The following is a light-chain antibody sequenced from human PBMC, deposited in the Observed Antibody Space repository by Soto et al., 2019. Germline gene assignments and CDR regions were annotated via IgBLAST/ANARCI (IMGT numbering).Light chain of an antibody. V-gene: IGKV1-5*03. CDR1: QSISSW. CDR3: QQYNSYSPWT. J-gene: IGKJ1*01. CDR2: KAS. Sequence: DIQMNQSPSTLSASVGDRVTIACRASQSISSWLAWYQQKPGKAPKLLIYKASSLESGVPSRFSGSGSGTEFTLTISSLQPVDFATYYCQQYNSYSPWTFGQGTKA.